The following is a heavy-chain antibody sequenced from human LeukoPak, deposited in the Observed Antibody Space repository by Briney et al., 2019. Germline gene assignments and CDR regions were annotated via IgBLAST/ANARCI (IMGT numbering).Heavy chain of an antibody. CDR2: ISYDGSNK. J-gene: IGHJ3*02. V-gene: IGHV3-30-3*01. CDR3: ARVRYCSSTSCYQGAFDI. Sequence: GGSLRLSCAASGFTFSSYAMHWVRQAPGKGLEWVAVISYDGSNKYYADSVKGRFTISRDNSKNTLYLQMNSLRAEDTAVYYCARVRYCSSTSCYQGAFDIWGQGTMVTVSS. D-gene: IGHD2-2*01. CDR1: GFTFSSYA.